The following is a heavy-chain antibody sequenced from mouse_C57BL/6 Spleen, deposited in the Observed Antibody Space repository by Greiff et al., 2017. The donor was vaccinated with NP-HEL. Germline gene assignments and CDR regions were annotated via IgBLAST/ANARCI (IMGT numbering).Heavy chain of an antibody. CDR3: TRKGIYYDYAMDY. CDR2: ISSGGDYI. V-gene: IGHV5-9-1*02. D-gene: IGHD2-1*01. J-gene: IGHJ4*01. Sequence: EVQGVESGEGLVKPGGSLKLSCAASGFTFSSYAMSWVRQTPEKRLEWVAYISSGGDYIYYADTVKGRFTISRDNARNTLYLQMSSLKSEDTAMYYCTRKGIYYDYAMDYWGQGTSVTVSS. CDR1: GFTFSSYA.